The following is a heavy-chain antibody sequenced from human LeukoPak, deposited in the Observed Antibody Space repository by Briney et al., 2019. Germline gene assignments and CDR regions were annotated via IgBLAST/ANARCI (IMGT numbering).Heavy chain of an antibody. CDR2: IKSKTDGGTT. Sequence: GGSLRLSCAASGFTFSNAWMSWVRQAPGKGLEWVGRIKSKTDGGTTDYAAPVKGRFTISRDDSKNTLYLQMNGLKTEDTAVYYCTTDPGQQLAKRGYYYYGMDVWGKGTTVTVSS. CDR3: TTDPGQQLAKRGYYYYGMDV. J-gene: IGHJ6*04. CDR1: GFTFSNAW. V-gene: IGHV3-15*01. D-gene: IGHD6-13*01.